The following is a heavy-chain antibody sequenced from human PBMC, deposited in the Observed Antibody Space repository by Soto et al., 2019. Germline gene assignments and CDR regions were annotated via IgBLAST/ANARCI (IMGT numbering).Heavy chain of an antibody. CDR3: AKAAPYLMHSGSSSFDC. D-gene: IGHD3-22*01. J-gene: IGHJ4*02. Sequence: GGSLRLSCAASGFTFSGVAMSWVRQAPGKGLEWVSAISGNTVSAISGNTVYTYYADSVQGRFTISRDSSKNTFYLQMNSLRAEDTAVYYCAKAAPYLMHSGSSSFDCWGQGTLVTVSS. V-gene: IGHV3-23*01. CDR1: GFTFSGVA. CDR2: ISGNTVSAISGNTVYT.